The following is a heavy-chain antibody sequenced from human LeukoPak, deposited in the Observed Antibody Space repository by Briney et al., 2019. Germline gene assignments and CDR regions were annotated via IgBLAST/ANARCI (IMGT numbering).Heavy chain of an antibody. CDR2: INPNSGGT. J-gene: IGHJ4*02. CDR3: ARAHSGSYYGPYYFDY. D-gene: IGHD3-10*01. V-gene: IGHV1-2*02. CDR1: GYTFTGYY. Sequence: GASVKVSCNASGYTFTGYYMHWVRQAPGQGLEWMGWINPNSGGTNYAQKFQGRVTMTRDTSISTAYMELSRLRSDDTAVYYCARAHSGSYYGPYYFDYWGQGTLVTVSS.